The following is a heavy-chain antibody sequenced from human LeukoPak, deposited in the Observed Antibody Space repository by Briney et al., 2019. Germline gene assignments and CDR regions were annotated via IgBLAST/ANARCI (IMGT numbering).Heavy chain of an antibody. CDR2: ISSSSSYI. CDR1: GFTFSSYS. Sequence: GSLRLSCAASGFTFSSYSINWVRQAPGKGLEWVSSISSSSSYIYYADSVKGRFTISRDNAKNSLYLQMNSLRAEDTAVYYCARGGTERFSYYDFWSGYPDYGMDVWGQGTTVTVSS. CDR3: ARGGTERFSYYDFWSGYPDYGMDV. D-gene: IGHD3-3*01. J-gene: IGHJ6*02. V-gene: IGHV3-21*01.